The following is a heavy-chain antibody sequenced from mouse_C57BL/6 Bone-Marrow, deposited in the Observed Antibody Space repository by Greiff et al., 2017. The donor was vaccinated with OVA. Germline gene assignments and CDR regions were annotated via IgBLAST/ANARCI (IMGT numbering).Heavy chain of an antibody. D-gene: IGHD1-1*01. V-gene: IGHV7-1*01. CDR2: SRNKANDYTT. CDR3: ARDARTTVVGGNFDY. CDR1: GFTFSDFY. Sequence: EVQVVESGGGLVQSGRSLRLSCATSGFTFSDFYMEWVRQAPGKGLEWIAASRNKANDYTTEYSASVKGRFIVSRDTSQSILYLQMNALRAEDTAMYYCARDARTTVVGGNFDYWGQGTTLTVSS. J-gene: IGHJ2*01.